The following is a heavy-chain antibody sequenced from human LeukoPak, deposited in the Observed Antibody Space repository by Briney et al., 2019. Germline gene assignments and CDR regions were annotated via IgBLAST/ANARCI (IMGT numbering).Heavy chain of an antibody. CDR3: ARDLKMGYSSGRYSWGTGSSNDY. Sequence: GASVKVSCKVSGYTLTELSMHWVRQAPGKGLEWMGGFDPEDGETIYAQKFQGRVTMTTDTSTSTAYTELRSLRSDDTAVYYCARDLKMGYSSGRYSWGTGSSNDYWGQGTLVTVSS. V-gene: IGHV1-24*01. CDR2: FDPEDGET. CDR1: GYTLTELS. J-gene: IGHJ4*02. D-gene: IGHD6-19*01.